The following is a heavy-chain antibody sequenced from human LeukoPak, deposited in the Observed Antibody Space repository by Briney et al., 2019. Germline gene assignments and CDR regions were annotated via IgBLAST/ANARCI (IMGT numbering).Heavy chain of an antibody. CDR3: ASGSLLWFGELGNDAFDI. CDR1: GGTFSSYA. V-gene: IGHV1-69*05. Sequence: ASVKVSCKASGGTFSSYAISWVRQAPGQGLEWMGGIIPIFGTANYAQKLQGGVTMTTDTSTSTAYMELRSLRSDDTAVYYCASGSLLWFGELGNDAFDIWGQGTMVTVSS. D-gene: IGHD3-10*01. J-gene: IGHJ3*02. CDR2: IIPIFGTA.